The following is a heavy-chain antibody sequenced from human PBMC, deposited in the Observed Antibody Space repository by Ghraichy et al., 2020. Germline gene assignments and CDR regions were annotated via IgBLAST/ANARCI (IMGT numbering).Heavy chain of an antibody. D-gene: IGHD1-26*01. CDR2: IWYDGSKK. Sequence: LSLTCAASGFTFSSYGIHWVRQAPGKGLEWVAVIWYDGSKKYYADSVKGRFTISRDNSKNTLYLQMNTLRAEDTAVYYCARDVGPHATASLDSWGQGTLVTVSS. CDR3: ARDVGPHATASLDS. V-gene: IGHV3-33*01. J-gene: IGHJ4*02. CDR1: GFTFSSYG.